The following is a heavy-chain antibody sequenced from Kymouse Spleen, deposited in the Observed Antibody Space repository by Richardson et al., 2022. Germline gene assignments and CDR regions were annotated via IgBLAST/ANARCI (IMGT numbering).Heavy chain of an antibody. J-gene: IGHJ4*02. CDR2: INHSGST. CDR1: GGSFSGYY. V-gene: IGHV4-34*01. Sequence: QVQLQQWGAGLLKPSETLSLTCAVYGGSFSGYYWSWIRQPPGKGLEWIGEINHSGSTNYNPSLKSRVTISVDTSKNQFSLKLSSVTAADTAVYYCARGLTGKLNYWGQGTLVTVSS. D-gene: IGHD7-27*02. CDR3: ARGLTGKLNY.